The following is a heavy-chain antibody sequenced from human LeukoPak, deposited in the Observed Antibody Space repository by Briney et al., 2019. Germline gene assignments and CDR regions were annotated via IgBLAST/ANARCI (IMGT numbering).Heavy chain of an antibody. CDR3: ARDRLGYPRY. J-gene: IGHJ4*02. Sequence: PSETLSLTCVVSGGSLSSSHWWSWVRQPPGKGLEWIGEIYHSGTTNYNPSLNSRVTISVAKSKNMFSLNLTSVTAADTAVYYCARDRLGYPRYWGQGTLVTVSS. D-gene: IGHD6-13*01. CDR1: GGSLSSSHW. CDR2: IYHSGTT. V-gene: IGHV4-4*02.